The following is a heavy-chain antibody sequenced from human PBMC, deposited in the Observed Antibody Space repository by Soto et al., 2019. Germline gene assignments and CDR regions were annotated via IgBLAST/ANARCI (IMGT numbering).Heavy chain of an antibody. D-gene: IGHD3-3*01. CDR1: GGSISSYY. CDR2: IYYSGST. V-gene: IGHV4-59*01. J-gene: IGHJ5*02. Sequence: SETLSLTCTVSGGSISSYYWSWIRQPPGKGLEWIGYIYYSGSTNYNPSLKSRVTISVDTSKNQFSLKLSSVTAADTAVYYCARLWVRFLDLELGGWFDPWGQGTLVTVSS. CDR3: ARLWVRFLDLELGGWFDP.